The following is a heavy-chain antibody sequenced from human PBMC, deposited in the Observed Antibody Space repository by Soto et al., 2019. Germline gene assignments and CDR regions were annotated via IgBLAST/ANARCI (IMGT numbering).Heavy chain of an antibody. D-gene: IGHD3-22*01. Sequence: ETMFLTRSVSDGSITSYDWRWIRQQPGKGLGWIGYIYYNGNTNYNPSLKSRVTISVDTSKNQFSLTLSSVTAADTAVYSCAIANYYYGNSGYVYGFGYSGQGTLVTGSS. J-gene: IGHJ4*02. CDR1: DGSITSYD. CDR2: IYYNGNT. V-gene: IGHV4-59*01. CDR3: AIANYYYGNSGYVYGFGY.